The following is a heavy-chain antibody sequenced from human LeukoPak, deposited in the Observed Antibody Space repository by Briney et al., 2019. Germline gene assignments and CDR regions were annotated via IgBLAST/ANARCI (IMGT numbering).Heavy chain of an antibody. J-gene: IGHJ6*03. Sequence: ASVKVSCKASGYTFTGYYMHWVRQAPGKGLEWMGGFDPEDGETIYAQKFQGRVTMTEDTSTDTAYMELSSLRSEDTAVYYCATGSLARGDYYYYMDVWGKGTTVTISS. CDR3: ATGSLARGDYYYYMDV. CDR1: GYTFTGYY. D-gene: IGHD3-10*01. CDR2: FDPEDGET. V-gene: IGHV1-24*01.